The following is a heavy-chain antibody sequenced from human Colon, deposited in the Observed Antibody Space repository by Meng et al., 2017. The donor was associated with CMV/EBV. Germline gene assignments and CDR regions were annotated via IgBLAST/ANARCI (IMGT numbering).Heavy chain of an antibody. V-gene: IGHV4-59*04. CDR1: GDSITSSF. J-gene: IGHJ4*02. CDR2: IQSSGNT. CDR3: ARPSDNGWYYFDS. Sequence: GSLRLSCTVSGDSITSSFWSWIRQPPGKGLEWIGSIQSSGNTYRNPSLWGRVTMSVDTSKNQFSLSLSSVTAADTSIYYCARPSDNGWYYFDSWGQGTLVTVSS. D-gene: IGHD6-19*01.